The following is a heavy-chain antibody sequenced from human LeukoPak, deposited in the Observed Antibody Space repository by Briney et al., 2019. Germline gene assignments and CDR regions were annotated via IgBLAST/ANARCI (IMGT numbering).Heavy chain of an antibody. Sequence: GASVKVSCKASGGTFSSYAISWVRQAPGQGLEWMGGIIPIFGTANYAQKFQGRVTITADESTSTAYMELSSLRSEDTAVYYCATVNGTPSITYYDFTRFFDYWGQGTLVTVSS. J-gene: IGHJ4*02. CDR1: GGTFSSYA. D-gene: IGHD3-3*01. CDR2: IIPIFGTA. CDR3: ATVNGTPSITYYDFTRFFDY. V-gene: IGHV1-69*13.